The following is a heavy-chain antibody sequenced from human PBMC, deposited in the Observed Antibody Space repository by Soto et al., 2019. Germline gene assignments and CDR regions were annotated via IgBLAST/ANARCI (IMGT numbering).Heavy chain of an antibody. D-gene: IGHD2-2*01. V-gene: IGHV3-74*01. J-gene: IGHJ4*02. CDR3: ARGNPGDVVVVPAAMNDY. CDR1: GFTFSSYW. Sequence: GGSLRLSCAASGFTFSSYWMHWVRQAPGKGLVWVSRINSDGSSTSYADSVKGRFTISRDNAKNTLYLQMNSLRAEDTAVYYCARGNPGDVVVVPAAMNDYWGQGTLVTVSS. CDR2: INSDGSST.